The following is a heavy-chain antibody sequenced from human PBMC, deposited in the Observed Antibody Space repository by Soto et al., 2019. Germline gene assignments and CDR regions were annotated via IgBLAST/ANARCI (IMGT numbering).Heavy chain of an antibody. Sequence: QITLKESGPTLVKPTQTLTLTCTVSGFSLSGAGVGVGWIRQPPGKALEWLALIYWDDDQRYSPSLKTRLTITKDTSKNQVVLTMTNMDPVDTATYYCAHAYGGTSWPNDAFDIWGQGTVVTVSS. CDR1: GFSLSGAGVG. CDR3: AHAYGGTSWPNDAFDI. D-gene: IGHD2-21*01. J-gene: IGHJ3*02. V-gene: IGHV2-5*02. CDR2: IYWDDDQ.